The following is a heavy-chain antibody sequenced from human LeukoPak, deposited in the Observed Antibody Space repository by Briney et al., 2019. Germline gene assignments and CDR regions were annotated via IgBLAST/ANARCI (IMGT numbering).Heavy chain of an antibody. D-gene: IGHD2-2*01. CDR3: AKNGGKGGVVPASRHFDY. CDR1: GFTFSSYA. Sequence: GGSLRLSCAASGFTFSSYAMSWVRQAPGKGLEWVSAISGSGGSTYYADSVKGRFTISRDNSKNTLYLQMNSLRAEDTAVYYCAKNGGKGGVVPASRHFDYWGQGTLVTVSS. CDR2: ISGSGGST. V-gene: IGHV3-23*01. J-gene: IGHJ4*02.